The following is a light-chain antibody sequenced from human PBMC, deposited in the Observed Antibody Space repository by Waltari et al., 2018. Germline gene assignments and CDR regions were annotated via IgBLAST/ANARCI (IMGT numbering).Light chain of an antibody. CDR1: QRIASY. CDR3: LQHDSYPLT. Sequence: IQMTQSPSSLSASVGDTVTITCRASQRIASYVNWFQQKPGKSQTLLIFSSKTLHSGVPSRFRGSGSGTDFTLPISGLQPEDFATYFCLQHDSYPLTFGGGTVVEI. CDR2: SSK. V-gene: IGKV1-6*02. J-gene: IGKJ4*01.